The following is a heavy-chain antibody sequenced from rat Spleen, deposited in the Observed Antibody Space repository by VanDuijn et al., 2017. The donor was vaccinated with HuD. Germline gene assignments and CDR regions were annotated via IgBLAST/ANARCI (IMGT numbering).Heavy chain of an antibody. J-gene: IGHJ4*01. CDR2: IWAGGGT. V-gene: IGHV2-72*01. CDR3: ARHEYSSYRGVMDA. D-gene: IGHD1-2*01. Sequence: QVQLKESGPGLVQPSQTLSLTCTVSGFSLTSYHVSWVRQPPGKSLVWMGTIWAGGGTNYNSAVQSRLSISRDTSKSQVFLKMNRLQPEDTGTYYCARHEYSSYRGVMDAWGQGASVTVSS. CDR1: GFSLTSYH.